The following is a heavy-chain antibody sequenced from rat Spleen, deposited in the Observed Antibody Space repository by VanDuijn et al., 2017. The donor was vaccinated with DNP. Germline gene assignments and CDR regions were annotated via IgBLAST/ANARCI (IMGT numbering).Heavy chain of an antibody. CDR2: ITYDGSRT. CDR3: TTDYGYFDY. J-gene: IGHJ2*01. Sequence: EVQLVESGGGLVQPGRSLKLSCVASGIIFSDCDMAWVRQAPRKGLEWVATITYDGSRTFYRDSVKGRFTISRDNAKSTLYLQMDSLRSEDTATYYCTTDYGYFDYWGQGVMVTVSS. V-gene: IGHV5S10*01. D-gene: IGHD4-1*01. CDR1: GIIFSDCD.